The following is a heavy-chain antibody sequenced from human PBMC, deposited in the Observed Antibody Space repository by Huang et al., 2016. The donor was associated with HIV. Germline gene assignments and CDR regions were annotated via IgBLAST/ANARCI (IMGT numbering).Heavy chain of an antibody. V-gene: IGHV3-21*01. Sequence: EVQLVDSGGGLVKPVGSLRLSCAASGFSFDSFTMFWVRQTPGKGRQWVESIRPRSSVIEYADAVKGRVSISRDNAKNSLYLQMNSLRGEDTAVYYCVKDRGQQLSPFDSWGQGTLVTVSS. D-gene: IGHD6-13*01. CDR3: VKDRGQQLSPFDS. CDR1: GFSFDSFT. J-gene: IGHJ4*02. CDR2: IRPRSSVI.